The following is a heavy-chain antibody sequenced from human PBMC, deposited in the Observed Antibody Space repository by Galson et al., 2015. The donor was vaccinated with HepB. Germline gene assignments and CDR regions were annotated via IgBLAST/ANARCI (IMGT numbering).Heavy chain of an antibody. D-gene: IGHD3-3*01. V-gene: IGHV3-15*07. CDR1: GFTFSNAW. Sequence: SLRLSCAASGFTFSNAWMNWVRQAPGKGLEWVGRIKSKTDGGTTDYAAPVKGRYTISRDDSKNTLYLQMNSLKTEDTAVYYCTTGGGQYYDFWSGYSAAATYDAFDIWGQGTMVTVSS. CDR2: IKSKTDGGTT. CDR3: TTGGGQYYDFWSGYSAAATYDAFDI. J-gene: IGHJ3*02.